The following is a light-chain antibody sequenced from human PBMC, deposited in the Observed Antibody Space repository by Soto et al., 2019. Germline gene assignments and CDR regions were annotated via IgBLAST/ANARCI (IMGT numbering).Light chain of an antibody. J-gene: IGKJ1*01. CDR3: QHYNSYSEA. V-gene: IGKV1-5*03. CDR2: KAS. CDR1: QTISSW. Sequence: IQMTQSPSTLSGSVGDRVAITCRASQTISSWLAWYQQKPGKAPKLLISKASTLKSGVPSRFSGSGSGTEFTLTISSLQPDDFATDYCQHYNSYSEAFGQGTKV.